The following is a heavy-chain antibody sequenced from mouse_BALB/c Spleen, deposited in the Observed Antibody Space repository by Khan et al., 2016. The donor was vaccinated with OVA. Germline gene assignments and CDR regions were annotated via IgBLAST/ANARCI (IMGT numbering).Heavy chain of an antibody. J-gene: IGHJ4*01. CDR1: GFSLTSYG. D-gene: IGHD2-3*01. CDR3: ARFYDPYYALDY. V-gene: IGHV2-9*02. CDR2: IWAGGST. Sequence: QVQLKESGPGLVAPSQSLSITCTVSGFSLTSYGVHWVRQPPGKGLEWLGVIWAGGSTNYNSALMSRLSISKDNSKSQVFLKMNSLQTDYTAMYFCARFYDPYYALDYWGQGTSVTVSS.